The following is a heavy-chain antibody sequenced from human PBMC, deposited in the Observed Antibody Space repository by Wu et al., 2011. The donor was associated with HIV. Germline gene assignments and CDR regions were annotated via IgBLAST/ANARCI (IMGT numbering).Heavy chain of an antibody. CDR3: ATAHCSSTTCYPDFDY. V-gene: IGHV1-69*15. CDR2: IIPIFGTA. J-gene: IGHJ4*03. Sequence: QVQLVQPGAEVKKPGSSVKVSCKAYGGTFSSFAISWVRQAPGLGLEWMGRIIPIFGTANYAQKFQGRVTIIADESTSTAYMELSSLRSEDTAVYYCATAHCSSTTCYPDFDYWGHRNLVTVSS. CDR1: GGTFSSFA. D-gene: IGHD2-2*01.